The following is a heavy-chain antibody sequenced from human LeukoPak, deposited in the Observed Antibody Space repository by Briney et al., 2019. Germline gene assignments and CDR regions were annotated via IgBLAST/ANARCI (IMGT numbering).Heavy chain of an antibody. D-gene: IGHD4-23*01. CDR1: GYSISSGYY. V-gene: IGHV4-38-2*01. Sequence: KTSETLSLTCAVSGYSISSGYYWGWIRPPPGKGLEWIGNIYHSGSTYYNPSLKSRVTISVDTSENQFSLKLSSVTAADTAVYYCARLYYGGITYYYYYMDVWGKGTTVTVSS. J-gene: IGHJ6*03. CDR2: IYHSGST. CDR3: ARLYYGGITYYYYYMDV.